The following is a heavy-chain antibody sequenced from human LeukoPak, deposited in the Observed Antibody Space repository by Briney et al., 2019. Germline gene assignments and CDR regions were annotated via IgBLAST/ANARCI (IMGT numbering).Heavy chain of an antibody. J-gene: IGHJ6*03. Sequence: SETLSLTCTVSGGSISRGRYYWSWIRQPAGKGLEWIGRDYTSGSINYHPSLKSRLTISVDTSKNQFSLKLSSVTSARTAVYYCARGRLGFLYYYFYMDVGGKGTTVTVSS. CDR1: GGSISRGRYY. D-gene: IGHD3-16*01. CDR2: DYTSGSI. CDR3: ARGRLGFLYYYFYMDV. V-gene: IGHV4-61*02.